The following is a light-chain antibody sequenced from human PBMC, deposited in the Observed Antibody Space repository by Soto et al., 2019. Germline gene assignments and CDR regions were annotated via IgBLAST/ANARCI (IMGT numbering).Light chain of an antibody. CDR1: QSVSNN. CDR3: QQRSSSIT. CDR2: GAS. V-gene: IGKV3-11*01. Sequence: EIVMTQSPATLSVSPGERATLSCRASQSVSNNLAWYQQKPGQAPRLLIYGASNRATGIPDRFSGSGSGTDFTLTVSSLEAEDSAVYYCQQRSSSITFGQGTRLENK. J-gene: IGKJ5*01.